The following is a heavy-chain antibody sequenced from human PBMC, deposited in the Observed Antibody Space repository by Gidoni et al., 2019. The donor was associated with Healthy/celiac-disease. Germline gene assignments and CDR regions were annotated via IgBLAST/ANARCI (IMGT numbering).Heavy chain of an antibody. CDR3: ARGAGMGHMDV. CDR1: GGSISRGGYS. J-gene: IGHJ6*03. V-gene: IGHV4-30-2*01. CDR2: IYHSGST. D-gene: IGHD1-20*01. Sequence: QLQLQESGSGLVKPSQTLSLTCAVPGGSISRGGYSWRWIRQPPGKGLEWMGYIYHSGSTYYNPSLKSRVTISVDRSKNQFSLKLSSVTAEDTAVYYCARGAGMGHMDVWGKGTTVTVSS.